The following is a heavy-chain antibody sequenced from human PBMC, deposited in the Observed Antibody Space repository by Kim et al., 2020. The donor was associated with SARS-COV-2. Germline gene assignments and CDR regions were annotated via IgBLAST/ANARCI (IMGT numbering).Heavy chain of an antibody. V-gene: IGHV3-21*01. CDR1: GFTFSSYS. CDR3: AREIVVVTAIWDYYFDY. D-gene: IGHD2-21*02. J-gene: IGHJ4*02. Sequence: GGSLRLSCAASGFTFSSYSMNWVRQAPGKGLEWVSSISSSSSYIYYADSVKGRFTISRDNAKNSLYLQMNSLRAEDTAVYYCAREIVVVTAIWDYYFDYWGQGTLVTVSS. CDR2: ISSSSSYI.